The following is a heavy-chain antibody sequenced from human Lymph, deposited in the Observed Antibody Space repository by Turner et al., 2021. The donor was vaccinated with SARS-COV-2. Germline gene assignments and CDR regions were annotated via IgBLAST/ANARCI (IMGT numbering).Heavy chain of an antibody. V-gene: IGHV3-23*01. D-gene: IGHD2-15*01. Sequence: EVQLLESGGGLVQPGGSLRLSCAASGFTFSRYTISWVRQAPGKGLEWVSAISGSGASTYYADSVKGRFTISRDNSKNTLYLQMNSLRVEDTAVYYCAKDGYDGIYCGGGSCYSGWFDPWGQGTLVTVSS. CDR1: GFTFSRYT. J-gene: IGHJ5*02. CDR3: AKDGYDGIYCGGGSCYSGWFDP. CDR2: ISGSGAST.